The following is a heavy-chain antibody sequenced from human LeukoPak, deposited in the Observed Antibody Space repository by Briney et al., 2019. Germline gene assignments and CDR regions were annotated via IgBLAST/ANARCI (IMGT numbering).Heavy chain of an antibody. D-gene: IGHD6-13*01. CDR3: ARGGDRSSWSIDY. CDR2: IYYTGNM. V-gene: IGHV4-59*12. CDR1: GGSIINDY. Sequence: PSETLSLTCSVSGGSIINDYWNWIRQPPGKGLEWIGYIYYTGNMLYSPPLKSRVTISVDTSKNQFSLKLKSVTAADTAVYYCARGGDRSSWSIDYWGQGTLVTVSS. J-gene: IGHJ4*02.